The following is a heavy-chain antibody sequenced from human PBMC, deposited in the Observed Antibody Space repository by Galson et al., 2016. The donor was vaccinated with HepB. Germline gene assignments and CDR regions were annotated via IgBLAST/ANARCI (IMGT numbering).Heavy chain of an antibody. V-gene: IGHV3-30*04. CDR1: GFSFSDYA. Sequence: SLRLSCAASGFSFSDYAIHWVRQAPGKGLEWVAVISYDGSQKYYADSVRGRFTISRDNSKNTVYLQMSSLRTEDTAVYYSRGGHDAFDVWGQGTMVIVSS. CDR2: ISYDGSQK. D-gene: IGHD3-16*01. J-gene: IGHJ3*01. CDR3: RGGHDAFDV.